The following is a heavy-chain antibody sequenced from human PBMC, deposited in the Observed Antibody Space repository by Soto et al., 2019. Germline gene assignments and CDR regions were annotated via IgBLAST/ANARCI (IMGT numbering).Heavy chain of an antibody. CDR1: GGTFSSDT. D-gene: IGHD5-12*01. J-gene: IGHJ3*02. CDR3: ARDDYSDYTEEGFEI. CDR2: VIPMFDMS. V-gene: IGHV1-69*08. Sequence: QVQLVQSGAELKKPGSSVKVSCKADGGTFSSDTVSWVRQAPGQGLEWMGRVIPMFDMSEYSQKFRERVTITADTSTSPAYLEVTSLRYEDTAMYYCARDDYSDYTEEGFEIWGQGTMVTVSS.